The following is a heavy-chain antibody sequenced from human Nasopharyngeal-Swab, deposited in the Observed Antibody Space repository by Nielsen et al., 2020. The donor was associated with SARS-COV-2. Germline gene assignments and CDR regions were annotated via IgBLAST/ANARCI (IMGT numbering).Heavy chain of an antibody. CDR3: TTDFYFDY. Sequence: GESLKISCAASGFIFSASAIHWARQASGKGLEWVGRIGDKDHNYATTYGASVQGRFTISRDDSKNTAFLQMDSLKTEDTALYYCTTDFYFDYWGQGTLVTVSS. CDR2: IGDKDHNYAT. V-gene: IGHV3-73*01. J-gene: IGHJ4*02. CDR1: GFIFSASA.